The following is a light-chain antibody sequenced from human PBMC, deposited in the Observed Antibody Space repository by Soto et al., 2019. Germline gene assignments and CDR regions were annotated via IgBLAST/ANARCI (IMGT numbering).Light chain of an antibody. CDR2: DVT. Sequence: QSVLTQPRSVSGSPGQSVTVSCTGSSSDVGAYNYVSWYQQNPGEAPKLIIYDVTKRPSGVPGRFSGSKSGNTASLTISGLQAEDEADYYCCSYAGGYTFVFGGGTKLTVL. V-gene: IGLV2-11*01. J-gene: IGLJ2*01. CDR3: CSYAGGYTFV. CDR1: SSDVGAYNY.